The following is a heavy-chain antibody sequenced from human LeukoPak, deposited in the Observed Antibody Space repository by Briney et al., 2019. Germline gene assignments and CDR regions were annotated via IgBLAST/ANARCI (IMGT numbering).Heavy chain of an antibody. J-gene: IGHJ4*02. Sequence: SVTVSFTCSVGTFISYAISWVRQAPGQGLEWMGRIIPILGIANYAQKFQGRVTITADKSTSTAYMELSSLRSEDTAVYYCARRIAAAGTGFDYWGQGTLVTVSS. CDR3: ARRIAAAGTGFDY. CDR2: IIPILGIA. D-gene: IGHD6-13*01. CDR1: VGTFISYA. V-gene: IGHV1-69*04.